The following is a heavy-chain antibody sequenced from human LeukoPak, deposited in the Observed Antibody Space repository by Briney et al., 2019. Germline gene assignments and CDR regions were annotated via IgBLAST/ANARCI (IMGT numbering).Heavy chain of an antibody. CDR2: IKSDGSRT. D-gene: IGHD1-26*01. CDR1: GFTFSNYW. CDR3: AKGRVSGSYSAPAYFDY. V-gene: IGHV3-74*01. J-gene: IGHJ4*02. Sequence: GGSLRLSCAASGFTFSNYWMHWVRQAPGKGLVWVSRIKSDGSRTDYADSVKGRFTISRDNSKNTLYLQMNSLRAEDTAVYYCAKGRVSGSYSAPAYFDYWGQGTLVTVAS.